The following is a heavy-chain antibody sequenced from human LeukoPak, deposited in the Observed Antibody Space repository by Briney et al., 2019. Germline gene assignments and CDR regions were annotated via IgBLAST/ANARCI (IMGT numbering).Heavy chain of an antibody. CDR1: GYTFTGYY. Sequence: ASVKVSCKASGYTFTGYYMHWVRQAPGQGLEWMGWINPNSGGTYYAQRFQGRVTMTGDTSFSTAYLDLSRLRSDDTAVYYCARDYHGDYGWFDPWGQGTLVTVSS. CDR2: INPNSGGT. V-gene: IGHV1-2*02. J-gene: IGHJ5*02. D-gene: IGHD4-17*01. CDR3: ARDYHGDYGWFDP.